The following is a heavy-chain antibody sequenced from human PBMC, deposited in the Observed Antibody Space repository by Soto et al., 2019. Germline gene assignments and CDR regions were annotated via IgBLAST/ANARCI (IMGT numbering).Heavy chain of an antibody. CDR1: GGSISSGGYY. J-gene: IGHJ4*02. CDR2: IYYSGST. D-gene: IGHD4-17*01. CDR3: ARGGDDYGDLRFDY. V-gene: IGHV4-31*03. Sequence: QVQLQESGPGLVKPSQTLSLTCTVSGGSISSGGYYWSWIRQHPGKGLEWIGYIYYSGSTYYNPFLKSRVTISVDTAKNQFSLKPSSVTAADTAVYYCARGGDDYGDLRFDYWGQGTLVTVSS.